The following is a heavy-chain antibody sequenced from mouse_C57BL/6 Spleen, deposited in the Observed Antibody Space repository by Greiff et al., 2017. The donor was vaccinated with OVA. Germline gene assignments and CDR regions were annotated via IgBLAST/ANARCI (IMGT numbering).Heavy chain of an antibody. Sequence: QVQLKQSGAELAKPGASVKLSCKASGYTFTSYWMHWVKQRPGQGLEWIGYINPSSGYTKYNQKFKDKATLTADKSSSTAYMQLSSLTYEDSAVYYCSTVVATGGAMDYWGQGTSVTVSS. CDR1: GYTFTSYW. J-gene: IGHJ4*01. CDR2: INPSSGYT. CDR3: STVVATGGAMDY. V-gene: IGHV1-7*01. D-gene: IGHD1-1*01.